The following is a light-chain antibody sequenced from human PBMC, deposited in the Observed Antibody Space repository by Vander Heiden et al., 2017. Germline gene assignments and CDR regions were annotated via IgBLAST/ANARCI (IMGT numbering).Light chain of an antibody. J-gene: IGLJ3*02. CDR3: QTWVTGIRV. V-gene: IGLV4-69*01. CDR2: LNSDGSH. Sequence: QLVLTQSPSASASLGASVKLPCTLSSGHSSYAIAWHQQQPQKGPRYLMKLNSDGSHSKGDGIPDRFSGSSSGAERYLTISSLQSEDEADYYCQTWVTGIRVFGGGTKLTVL. CDR1: SGHSSYA.